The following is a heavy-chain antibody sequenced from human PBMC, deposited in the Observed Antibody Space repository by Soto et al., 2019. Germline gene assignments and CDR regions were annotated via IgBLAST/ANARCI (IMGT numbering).Heavy chain of an antibody. CDR3: AVDSGGNSFDY. CDR2: IYTSMYASGST. CDR1: GGSINNHY. Sequence: PSETLSLTCTVSGGSINNHYWSWIRQPAGKGLEWIGRIYTSMYASGSTNYNPSLKSRVIMSVDTSKNQFSLELSSVTAADTAVYYCAVDSGGNSFDYWGQGTQVTV. D-gene: IGHD4-17*01. J-gene: IGHJ4*02. V-gene: IGHV4-4*07.